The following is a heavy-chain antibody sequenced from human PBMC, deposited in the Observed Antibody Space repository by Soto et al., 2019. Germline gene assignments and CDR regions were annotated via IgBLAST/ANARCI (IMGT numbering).Heavy chain of an antibody. V-gene: IGHV4-59*01. J-gene: IGHJ5*02. Sequence: SETLSLTCTVSGGSISSYYWSWIRQPPGKGLEWIGYIYYSGSTNYNPSLKSRVTISVDTSKNQFSLKLSSVTAADTAVYYCARVDSSYCSGGSCYSGLFDPWGQGTLVTVS. CDR2: IYYSGST. CDR1: GGSISSYY. CDR3: ARVDSSYCSGGSCYSGLFDP. D-gene: IGHD2-15*01.